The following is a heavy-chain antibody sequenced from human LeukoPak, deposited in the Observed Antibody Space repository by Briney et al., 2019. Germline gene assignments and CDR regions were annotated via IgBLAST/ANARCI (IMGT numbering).Heavy chain of an antibody. D-gene: IGHD6-13*01. CDR3: ARDPVAAPGTAFDY. CDR2: IYHNGNI. V-gene: IGHV4-4*02. J-gene: IGHJ4*02. Sequence: GSLRLSCAASGFTFSSYAMHWVRQPPGQGLEWIAEIYHNGNINYNPSLKSRVSLSVDKAKRQISLKLASMTAADTAVYYCARDPVAAPGTAFDYWGQGILVTVSA. CDR1: GFTFSSYAM.